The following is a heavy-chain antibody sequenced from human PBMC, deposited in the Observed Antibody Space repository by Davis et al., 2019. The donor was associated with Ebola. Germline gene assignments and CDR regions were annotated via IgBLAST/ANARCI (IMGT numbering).Heavy chain of an antibody. CDR2: IIPILGIA. CDR1: GGTFSSYA. V-gene: IGHV1-69*04. J-gene: IGHJ4*02. CDR3: ARRVGARSGFDY. D-gene: IGHD1-26*01. Sequence: SVKVSCKASGGTFSSYAISWVRQAPGQGLEWMGRIIPILGIANYAQKFQGRITMTRNISISTAYMELSSLRSEDTAVYYCARRVGARSGFDYWGQGSLVTVSS.